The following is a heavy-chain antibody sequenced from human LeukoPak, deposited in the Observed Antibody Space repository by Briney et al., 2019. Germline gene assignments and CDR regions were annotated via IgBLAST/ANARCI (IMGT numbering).Heavy chain of an antibody. D-gene: IGHD5/OR15-5a*01. CDR3: ATLVSTRYYFDY. V-gene: IGHV4-38-2*02. CDR1: DYSISSGYCYY. CDR2: IYHSGIT. Sequence: SETLSLTCTVSDYSISSGYCYYWGWIRQPPGKGLEWIGNIYHSGITYYNHFNSSLKSRVTISIDTSKNQFSLRLTSVTAADTAVYFCATLVSTRYYFDYWGQGTLVTVSS. J-gene: IGHJ4*02.